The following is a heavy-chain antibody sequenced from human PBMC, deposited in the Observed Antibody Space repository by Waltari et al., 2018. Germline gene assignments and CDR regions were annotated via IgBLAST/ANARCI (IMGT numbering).Heavy chain of an antibody. CDR1: GFTFSSYA. J-gene: IGHJ6*03. D-gene: IGHD3-3*01. Sequence: QVQLVESGGGVVQPGRSLRLSCAASGFTFSSYAMHWVRQAPGKGLEWVAVISYDGSNKYYADSVKGRFTISRDNSKNTLYLQMNSLRAEDTAVYYCARDGGRYDFWSGPVEWYMDVWGKGTTVTVSS. V-gene: IGHV3-30-3*01. CDR3: ARDGGRYDFWSGPVEWYMDV. CDR2: ISYDGSNK.